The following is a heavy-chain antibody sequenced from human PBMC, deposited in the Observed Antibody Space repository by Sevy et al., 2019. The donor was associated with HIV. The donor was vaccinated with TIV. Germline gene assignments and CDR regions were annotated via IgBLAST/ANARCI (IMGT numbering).Heavy chain of an antibody. J-gene: IGHJ4*02. Sequence: GGSLRLSCAASGFSFNTYTFYWVRQAPGEGLEWISSISSSGVYEYYADSVRGRFTIPRDNAKNSLSLQMNGLRVEDTGVYYCAGVPDSGGRGRADYWGQGTRVTVSS. CDR1: GFSFNTYT. CDR2: ISSSGVYE. CDR3: AGVPDSGGRGRADY. D-gene: IGHD1-26*01. V-gene: IGHV3-21*01.